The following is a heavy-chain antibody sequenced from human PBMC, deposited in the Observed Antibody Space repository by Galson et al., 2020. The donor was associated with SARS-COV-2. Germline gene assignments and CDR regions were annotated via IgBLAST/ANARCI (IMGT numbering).Heavy chain of an antibody. CDR2: IFFDGSEK. CDR1: GFTFSDHA. Sequence: GGSLRLSCAASGFTFSDHAMHWVRQAPGKGLEWVAQIFFDGSEKYYGDSVRGRFTISRDSSKNTVYLQMNNLRVDDTAVYFCARDHYGYNSLDQWGQGTLVTVSS. J-gene: IGHJ5*02. V-gene: IGHV3-33*01. D-gene: IGHD3-16*01. CDR3: ARDHYGYNSLDQ.